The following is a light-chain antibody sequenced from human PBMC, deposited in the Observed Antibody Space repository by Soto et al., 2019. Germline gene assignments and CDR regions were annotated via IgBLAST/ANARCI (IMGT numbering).Light chain of an antibody. CDR3: QQYDNLPLI. V-gene: IGKV1-33*01. CDR2: EAS. CDR1: QDISKY. Sequence: IQMTQSPSSLSASVGDRVTITCHATQDISKYWNWYERKPVKAPKLLIYEASSLGAGVPLRFSGSGSGTNFTLTISSPQPEDFATYYCQQYDNLPLIFGQGTRLEIK. J-gene: IGKJ5*01.